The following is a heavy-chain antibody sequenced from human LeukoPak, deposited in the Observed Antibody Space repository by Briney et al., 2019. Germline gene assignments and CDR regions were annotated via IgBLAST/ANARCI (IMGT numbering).Heavy chain of an antibody. CDR3: ARDIEAGGLFLYY. CDR1: GFTFSSYW. V-gene: IGHV3-7*01. CDR2: MKYDGSEK. J-gene: IGHJ4*02. Sequence: GGSLRLSCAASGFTFSSYWMSWVRQAPGKWLEWVANMKYDGSEKYYVDSVKGRFTISRDNAKNSLYLQMNSLRAEDTAVYYCARDIEAGGLFLYYWGQGTLVTVSS. D-gene: IGHD6-13*01.